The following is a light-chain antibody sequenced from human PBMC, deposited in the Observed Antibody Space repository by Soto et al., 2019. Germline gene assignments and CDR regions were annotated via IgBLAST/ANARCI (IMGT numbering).Light chain of an antibody. Sequence: QSALTQPASVSGSPGQSITISCTGTSSDVGSSNLVSWYQQHPGKAPKLMIYEGSKRPSGVSNRFSGSKSGNAASLTISGLQAEDEADYYCCSSAGSRTYVFGTGTKSPS. J-gene: IGLJ1*01. CDR2: EGS. CDR3: CSSAGSRTYV. CDR1: SSDVGSSNL. V-gene: IGLV2-23*01.